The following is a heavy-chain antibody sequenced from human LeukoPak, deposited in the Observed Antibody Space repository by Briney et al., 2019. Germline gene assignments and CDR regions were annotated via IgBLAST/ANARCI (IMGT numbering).Heavy chain of an antibody. CDR3: AREAKDSGYDSGIDY. D-gene: IGHD5-12*01. CDR1: GGTFSSYA. J-gene: IGHJ4*02. Sequence: SVKVSCKASGGTFSSYAISWVRQAPGQGLEWMGRIIPIFGTANYAQKFQGRVTITTDESTSTAYMELSRLRSEDTAVYYCAREAKDSGYDSGIDYWGQGTLVTVSS. V-gene: IGHV1-69*05. CDR2: IIPIFGTA.